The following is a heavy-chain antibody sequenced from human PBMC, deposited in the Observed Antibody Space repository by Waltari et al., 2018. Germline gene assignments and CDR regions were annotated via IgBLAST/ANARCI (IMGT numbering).Heavy chain of an antibody. Sequence: QVQLVQSGAEVKKPGSSVKVSCKASGGTFSSYAISWVRQAPGQGLEWMGGIIPSVDTENYAPKFQGRGTVTADESTSTAYMELSSLRSEDTAVYYCARGQQLVRIYYGMDVWGQGTTVTVSS. J-gene: IGHJ6*02. D-gene: IGHD6-13*01. CDR1: GGTFSSYA. CDR2: IIPSVDTE. V-gene: IGHV1-69*13. CDR3: ARGQQLVRIYYGMDV.